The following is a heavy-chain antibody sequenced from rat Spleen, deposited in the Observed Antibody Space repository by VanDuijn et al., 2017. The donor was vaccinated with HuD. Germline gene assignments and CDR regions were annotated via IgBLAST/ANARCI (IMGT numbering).Heavy chain of an antibody. CDR1: GFSLTSYN. D-gene: IGHD1-4*01. J-gene: IGHJ2*01. V-gene: IGHV2-41*01. Sequence: QVQLKESGPGLVQPSQTLSLTCTVSGFSLTSYNVHWVRQPPGKGLEWMGVIWNTGDTRYNSALKSRLSISKDTSKSQVFLKMNSLQTEDTATYYCARDVGSHVDDWGQGVMVTVSS. CDR2: IWNTGDT. CDR3: ARDVGSHVDD.